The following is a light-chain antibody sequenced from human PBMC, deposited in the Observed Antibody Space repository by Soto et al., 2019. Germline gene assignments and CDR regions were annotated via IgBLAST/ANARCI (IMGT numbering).Light chain of an antibody. CDR3: SSYTSSSTLV. CDR2: EVS. Sequence: QSALTQPASVSVSPGQSITISCTGTSSDVGGYNYVSWYQQHPGKAPKLMMYEVSNRPSGVSNRFSGSKSGNTASLTISGLQAEDEADYYCSSYTSSSTLVFGGGTQLTVL. CDR1: SSDVGGYNY. V-gene: IGLV2-14*01. J-gene: IGLJ3*02.